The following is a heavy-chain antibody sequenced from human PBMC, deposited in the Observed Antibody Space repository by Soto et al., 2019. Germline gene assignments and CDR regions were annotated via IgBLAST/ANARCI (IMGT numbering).Heavy chain of an antibody. Sequence: PGGSLRLSCAASGFTFSSYAMSWVRQAPGKGLEWVSAISGSGGSTYYADSVKGRFTISRDNSKNTLYLQMNSLRAEDTAVYYCAHSSGWYLNKCFDPWGQGTLVTVSS. CDR1: GFTFSSYA. J-gene: IGHJ5*02. CDR2: ISGSGGST. D-gene: IGHD6-19*01. CDR3: AHSSGWYLNKCFDP. V-gene: IGHV3-23*01.